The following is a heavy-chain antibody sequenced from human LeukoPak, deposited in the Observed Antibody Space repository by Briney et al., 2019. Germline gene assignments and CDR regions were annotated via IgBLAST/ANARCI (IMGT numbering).Heavy chain of an antibody. V-gene: IGHV4-34*01. J-gene: IGHJ4*02. CDR1: GGSFSGYY. D-gene: IGHD3-10*01. CDR2: INHSGST. CDR3: ARGRSYYGSGSYYNG. Sequence: KPSETLSLTCAVYGGSFSGYYWSWIRQPPGKGLEWIGEINHSGSTNYNPSLKSRVTISVDTSKNQFSLKLSSVTAADTAVYYCARGRSYYGSGSYYNGWGQGTLVTVSS.